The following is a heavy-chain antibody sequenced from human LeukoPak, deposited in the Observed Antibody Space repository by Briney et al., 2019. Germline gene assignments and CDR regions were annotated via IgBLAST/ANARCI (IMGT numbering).Heavy chain of an antibody. J-gene: IGHJ4*02. D-gene: IGHD3-3*01. V-gene: IGHV1-2*02. Sequence: ASVKVSCKASGYTFTGYYMHWVRQAPRQGLEWMGWINPNSGGTNYAQKFQGRVTMTRDTSISTAYMELSRLRSDDTAVYYCARGQSRFRRKSFDYWGQGTLVTVSS. CDR1: GYTFTGYY. CDR2: INPNSGGT. CDR3: ARGQSRFRRKSFDY.